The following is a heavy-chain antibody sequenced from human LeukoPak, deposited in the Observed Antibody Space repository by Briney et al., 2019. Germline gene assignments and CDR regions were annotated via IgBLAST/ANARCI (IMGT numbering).Heavy chain of an antibody. CDR1: GGTFSSYA. J-gene: IGHJ4*02. CDR3: ARGGYCSSTSCYSPFDY. V-gene: IGHV1-69*01. CDR2: IIPIFGTA. Sequence: SXKVSCKASGGTFSSYAISWVRQAPGQGLEWMGGIIPIFGTANYAQKFQGRVTITADESTSTAYMELSSLRSEDTAVYYCARGGYCSSTSCYSPFDYWGQGTLVTVSS. D-gene: IGHD2-2*01.